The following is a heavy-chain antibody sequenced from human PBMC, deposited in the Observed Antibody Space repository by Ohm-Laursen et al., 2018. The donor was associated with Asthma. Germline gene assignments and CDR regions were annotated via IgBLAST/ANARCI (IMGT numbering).Heavy chain of an antibody. J-gene: IGHJ5*02. D-gene: IGHD3-9*01. CDR1: GGSVSGYY. CDR2: MHSSGGA. CDR3: ARLDWALSVFDL. V-gene: IGHV4-59*02. Sequence: SQTLSPTCAVSGGSVSGYYWSWIRQPPGRGLEWIAYMHSSGGANYNQSLQSRVTLSVDTSNNRVSLRLSFVTAADTALYFCARLDWALSVFDLWGQGALVTVAS.